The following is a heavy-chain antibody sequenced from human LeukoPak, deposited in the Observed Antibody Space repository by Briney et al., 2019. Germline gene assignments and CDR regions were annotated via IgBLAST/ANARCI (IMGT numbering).Heavy chain of an antibody. D-gene: IGHD2-2*01. CDR1: GGSISSSSYY. CDR3: ARDGGWGVVVVPAA. CDR2: IYYSGST. J-gene: IGHJ4*02. Sequence: PSETLSLTCTVSGGSISSSSYYWGWIRQPPGKGLEWIGSIYYSGSTNYNPSLKSRVTISVDTSKNQFSLKLSSVTAADTAVYYWARDGGWGVVVVPAAWGQGTLVTVSS. V-gene: IGHV4-39*07.